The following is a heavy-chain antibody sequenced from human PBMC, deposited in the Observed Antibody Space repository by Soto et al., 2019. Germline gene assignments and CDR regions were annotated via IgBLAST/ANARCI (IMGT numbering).Heavy chain of an antibody. CDR3: AKDGYSSSWPDTDY. V-gene: IGHV3-23*01. CDR1: GFTFSSYA. Sequence: GGSLRLSCAASGFTFSSYAISWVRQAPGKGLEWVSAISGSGGSTYYADSVKGRFTISRDNSKNTLYLQMNSLRAEDTAVYYCAKDGYSSSWPDTDYWGQGTLVTVSS. J-gene: IGHJ4*02. D-gene: IGHD6-13*01. CDR2: ISGSGGST.